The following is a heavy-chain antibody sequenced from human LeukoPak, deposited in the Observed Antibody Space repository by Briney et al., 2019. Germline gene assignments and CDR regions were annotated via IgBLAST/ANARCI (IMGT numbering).Heavy chain of an antibody. Sequence: GGSLRLPCAASGFTFSSYAVSWVRQAPGKGLEWVSAISGSGGSTYYADSVKGRFTISRDNSKNTLYLQMNSLRAEDTAVYYCAKDLGFYYYDSSGYIQDWGQGTLVTVSS. J-gene: IGHJ4*02. D-gene: IGHD3-22*01. CDR2: ISGSGGST. V-gene: IGHV3-23*01. CDR1: GFTFSSYA. CDR3: AKDLGFYYYDSSGYIQD.